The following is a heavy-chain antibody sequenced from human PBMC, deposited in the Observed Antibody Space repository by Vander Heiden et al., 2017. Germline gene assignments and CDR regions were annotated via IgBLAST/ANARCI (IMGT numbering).Heavy chain of an antibody. V-gene: IGHV3-33*01. CDR3: ARDRSWWGLGVKSGTVFDY. Sequence: QVQLVESGGGVVQPGRSLRLSCAASGFTFRSYGMPWVRQAPGKGLEWVAVIWYDGSNKYYADSVKGRFTISRDNSKNTLYLQMNSLRAEDTAVYYCARDRSWWGLGVKSGTVFDYWGQGTLVTVSS. CDR1: GFTFRSYG. D-gene: IGHD2-21*02. CDR2: IWYDGSNK. J-gene: IGHJ4*02.